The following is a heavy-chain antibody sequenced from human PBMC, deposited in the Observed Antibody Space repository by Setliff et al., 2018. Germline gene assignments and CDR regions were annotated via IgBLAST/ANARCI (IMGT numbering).Heavy chain of an antibody. J-gene: IGHJ4*02. D-gene: IGHD5-12*01. V-gene: IGHV1-18*01. CDR3: VRGPGPSVVVAIPFDH. Sequence: ASVKVSCKTSGYAFITFGMSWVRQAPGQGLEWMGWMSPVYGIANYARKFQGRVTLTADTSTTTAYLELASLRDDDTAVYYCVRGPGPSVVVAIPFDHRGQGSLVTVSS. CDR2: MSPVYGIA. CDR1: GYAFITFG.